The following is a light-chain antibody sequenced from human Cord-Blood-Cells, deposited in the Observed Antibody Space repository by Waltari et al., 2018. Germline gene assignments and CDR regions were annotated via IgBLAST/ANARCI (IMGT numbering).Light chain of an antibody. Sequence: QSALTQPRSVSGSPGQSVTISCTGTSSDVGGYNYVSWYQQHPGQAPKLMIYDGSKRPSGVPDRFSGSKTGNTASLTISGLQAEDEADYCCCSYAGSYTLVVFGGGTKLTVL. J-gene: IGLJ2*01. CDR1: SSDVGGYNY. CDR3: CSYAGSYTLVV. V-gene: IGLV2-11*01. CDR2: DGS.